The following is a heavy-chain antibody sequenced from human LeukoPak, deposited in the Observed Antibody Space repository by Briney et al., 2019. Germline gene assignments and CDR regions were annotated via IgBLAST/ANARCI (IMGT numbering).Heavy chain of an antibody. J-gene: IGHJ5*02. CDR3: ARDTAMAYYEESYFDP. V-gene: IGHV1-18*01. Sequence: ASVKVSCKASGYTFTSYGISWVRQAPGQGLECMGWISAYNGNTYYVQKFQGRVTLTTDTSTSTAYMELRSLGSDDTAVYYCARDTAMAYYEESYFDPWGQGTLVTVSS. D-gene: IGHD5-18*01. CDR2: ISAYNGNT. CDR1: GYTFTSYG.